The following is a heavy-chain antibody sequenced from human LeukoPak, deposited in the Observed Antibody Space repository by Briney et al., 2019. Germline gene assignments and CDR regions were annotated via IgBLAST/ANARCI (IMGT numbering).Heavy chain of an antibody. Sequence: GASVKVSCKASGYTFTSYAMHWVRQAPGQRLEWMGWINAGNGNTKYSQKFQGRVTITRDTSASTAYMELSSLRSDDTAVYYCARGRFVGGSSSWYGPNFDYWGQGTLVTVSS. CDR3: ARGRFVGGSSSWYGPNFDY. D-gene: IGHD6-13*01. V-gene: IGHV1-3*01. CDR1: GYTFTSYA. J-gene: IGHJ4*02. CDR2: INAGNGNT.